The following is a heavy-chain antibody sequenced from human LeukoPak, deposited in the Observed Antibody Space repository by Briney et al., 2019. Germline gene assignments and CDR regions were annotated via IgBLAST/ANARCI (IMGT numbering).Heavy chain of an antibody. V-gene: IGHV3-7*01. CDR2: IKQDGSEK. Sequence: GGSLRLSCAASGFPFSAYAMSWVRQAPGKGLEWVANIKQDGSEKYYVDSVKGRFTISRDNAKNSLYLQMNSLRAEDTAVYYCAREIWPGYFDYWGQGTLVTVSS. CDR3: AREIWPGYFDY. J-gene: IGHJ4*02. CDR1: GFPFSAYA.